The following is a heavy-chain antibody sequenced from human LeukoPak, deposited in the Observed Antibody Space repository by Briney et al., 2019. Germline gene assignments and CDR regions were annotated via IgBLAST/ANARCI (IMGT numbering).Heavy chain of an antibody. CDR3: ARTRYGGYPGRTSYFDS. V-gene: IGHV3-13*01. Sequence: GGSLRLSCAASGFTFSSYDMHWVSQATGKGLEWVSAIGTAGDTYYPGSVKGRFTISRDNAKNSVYLQMNSLRAEDTAVFYCARTRYGGYPGRTSYFDSWGQGTLVTVSS. CDR2: IGTAGDT. CDR1: GFTFSSYD. J-gene: IGHJ4*02. D-gene: IGHD4-23*01.